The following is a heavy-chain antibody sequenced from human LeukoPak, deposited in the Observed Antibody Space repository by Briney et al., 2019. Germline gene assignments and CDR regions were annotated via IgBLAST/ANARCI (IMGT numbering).Heavy chain of an antibody. CDR1: GFTFSSYE. CDR3: ARDRGCSGGICYPNY. CDR2: ISKTGSTI. J-gene: IGHJ4*02. V-gene: IGHV3-48*03. Sequence: PGGSLRLSCAASGFTFSSYEMNWVRQAPGKGLEWVSYISKTGSTIYYADSVRGRFTISRDNAKKSLYLQMNSLRVEDTAIYYCARDRGCSGGICYPNYWGQGTLVTVSS. D-gene: IGHD2-15*01.